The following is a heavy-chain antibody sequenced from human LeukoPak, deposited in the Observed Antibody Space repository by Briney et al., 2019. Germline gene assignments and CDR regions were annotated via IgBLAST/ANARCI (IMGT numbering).Heavy chain of an antibody. CDR2: IYYSGST. J-gene: IGHJ4*02. V-gene: IGHV4-59*08. CDR3: ARLGDSSGWYGIDY. D-gene: IGHD6-19*01. Sequence: PSETLSLTCTVSGGSISSYYWRWIRQPPGKGLEWIGYIYYSGSTNYNPSLKSRVTISVDTSKNQFSLKLSSVTAADTAVYYCARLGDSSGWYGIDYWGQGTLVTVSS. CDR1: GGSISSYY.